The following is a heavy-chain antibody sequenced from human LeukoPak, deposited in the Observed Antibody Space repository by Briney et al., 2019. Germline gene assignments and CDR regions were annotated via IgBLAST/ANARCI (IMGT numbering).Heavy chain of an antibody. V-gene: IGHV1-2*02. CDR2: INPNSGGT. CDR3: AKGVMIGALGD. Sequence: GASVKVSFKASGYTFTGYYIHWVRQAPGQGLEWMGWINPNSGGTNYAQSFQGRVTMTRDTSISTAYMEMSRLKSDDTAMYYCAKGVMIGALGDWGQGTLVTVSS. D-gene: IGHD3-22*01. J-gene: IGHJ4*02. CDR1: GYTFTGYY.